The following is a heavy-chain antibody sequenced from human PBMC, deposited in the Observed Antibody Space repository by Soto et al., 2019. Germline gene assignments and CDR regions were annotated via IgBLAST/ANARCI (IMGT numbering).Heavy chain of an antibody. CDR3: AHTLYGSGSYYSGVDAFDI. V-gene: IGHV2-5*02. CDR1: GFSLSTSGVG. J-gene: IGHJ3*02. CDR2: IYWDDDK. Sequence: SGPTLVNHKQTLALTCTFSGFSLSTSGVGVGWIRQPPGKALEWLALIYWDDDKRYSPSLKSRLTITKDTSKNQVVLTMTNMDPVDTATYYCAHTLYGSGSYYSGVDAFDIWGQGTMVTVSS. D-gene: IGHD3-10*01.